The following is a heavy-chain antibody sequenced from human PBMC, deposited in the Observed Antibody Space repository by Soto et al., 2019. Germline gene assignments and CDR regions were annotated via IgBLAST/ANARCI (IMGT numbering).Heavy chain of an antibody. CDR1: GFIFSNNG. CDR3: AIVRVADSALDH. J-gene: IGHJ4*02. CDR2: MSYDGSAK. V-gene: IGHV3-33*08. Sequence: ESGGGVVQPGRSLRLSCAGSGFIFSNNGMHWVRQAPGKGLEWVAFMSYDGSAKFYADYVKGRFTISRDNSKSTLFLHMSNLSAEDTAMYYCAIVRVADSALDHWGQGTLVTVSS. D-gene: IGHD3-10*02.